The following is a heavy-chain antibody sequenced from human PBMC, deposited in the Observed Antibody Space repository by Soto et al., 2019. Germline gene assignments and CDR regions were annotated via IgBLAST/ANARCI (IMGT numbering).Heavy chain of an antibody. J-gene: IGHJ6*02. Sequence: SVKVSCKASGGTFSSYAISWVRQAPGQGLEWMGGIIPIFGTANYAQKFQGRVTITADESTSTAYMELSSLRSEDTAVYYCARDAVLKRIGYCSSTSCADYYYYGMDVWGQGTTVIVSS. V-gene: IGHV1-69*13. CDR3: ARDAVLKRIGYCSSTSCADYYYYGMDV. CDR1: GGTFSSYA. CDR2: IIPIFGTA. D-gene: IGHD2-2*01.